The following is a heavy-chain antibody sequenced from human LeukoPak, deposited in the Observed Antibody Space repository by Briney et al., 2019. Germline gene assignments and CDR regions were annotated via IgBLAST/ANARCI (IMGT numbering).Heavy chain of an antibody. J-gene: IGHJ4*02. CDR2: ISYDGSNK. Sequence: QAGGSLRLSCVPSGFSFSNYAMSWVRQAPGKGLEWVAVISYDGSNKYYADSVKGRFTISRDNSKNTLYLQMNSLRAEDTAVYYCARARALINAFDYWGQGTLVTVSS. V-gene: IGHV3-30-3*01. CDR3: ARARALINAFDY. CDR1: GFSFSNYA. D-gene: IGHD3-22*01.